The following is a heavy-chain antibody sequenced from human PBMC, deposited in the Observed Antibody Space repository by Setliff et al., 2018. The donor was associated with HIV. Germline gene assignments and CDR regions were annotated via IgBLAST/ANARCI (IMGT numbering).Heavy chain of an antibody. J-gene: IGHJ4*02. D-gene: IGHD3-10*01. Sequence: ASVKVSCKASGYSFTGHYLHWVRQAPRQRLEWMGRINPNNGGTNYAQKFLGRVTMTRDTSISTAYMELSSLRSDDTAVYYCARFGLSYGSAHWGQGTLVTVSS. CDR2: INPNNGGT. V-gene: IGHV1-2*06. CDR3: ARFGLSYGSAH. CDR1: GYSFTGHY.